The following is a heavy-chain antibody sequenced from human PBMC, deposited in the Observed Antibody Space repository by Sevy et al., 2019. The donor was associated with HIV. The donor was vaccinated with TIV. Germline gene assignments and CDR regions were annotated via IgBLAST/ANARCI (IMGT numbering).Heavy chain of an antibody. CDR2: IYAGGST. CDR3: ASQLGIGAFDI. D-gene: IGHD7-27*01. CDR1: GLSVSRNY. V-gene: IGHV3-53*01. Sequence: GGSLRLSCAASGLSVSRNYLSWVRQAPGKGLEWVSVIYAGGSTYYADSVKGRFTVSRDKAKNTLYYQMNSLMAEDTAVYYCASQLGIGAFDIWGQGTMVTVSS. J-gene: IGHJ3*02.